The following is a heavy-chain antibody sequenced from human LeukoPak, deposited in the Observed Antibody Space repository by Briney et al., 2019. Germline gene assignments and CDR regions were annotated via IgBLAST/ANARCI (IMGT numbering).Heavy chain of an antibody. J-gene: IGHJ5*02. CDR1: GGSMSSYY. CDR3: ARDSGYYYDSSGQGGWFDP. D-gene: IGHD3-22*01. Sequence: SETLSLTCTVSGGSMSSYYWSWIRQPPGKGLEWIGYIYYSGSTNYNPSLKSRVTISVDTSKNQFSLKLSSVTAADTAVYYCARDSGYYYDSSGQGGWFDPWGQGTLVTVSS. V-gene: IGHV4-59*01. CDR2: IYYSGST.